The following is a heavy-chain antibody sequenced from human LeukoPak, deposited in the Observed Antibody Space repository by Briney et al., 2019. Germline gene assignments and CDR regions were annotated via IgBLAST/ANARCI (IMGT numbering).Heavy chain of an antibody. D-gene: IGHD3-3*01. Sequence: GGSLRLSCAASGFTFSSYWMHWVRQAPGEGLVWVSRIKSDGSNTNYADSVKGRFTISRDNAKNTLHLQMNSLRAEDTAVYYCARGGYYGSGRYYFDSWGQGTLVTVSS. CDR1: GFTFSSYW. CDR2: IKSDGSNT. V-gene: IGHV3-74*01. J-gene: IGHJ4*02. CDR3: ARGGYYGSGRYYFDS.